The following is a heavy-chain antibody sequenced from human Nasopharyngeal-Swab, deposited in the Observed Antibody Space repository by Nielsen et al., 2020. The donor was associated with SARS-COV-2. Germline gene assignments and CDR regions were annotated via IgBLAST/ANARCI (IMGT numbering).Heavy chain of an antibody. Sequence: ETLSLTCAASGFTFSSYWMHWVRQVPGKGLVWVSRIDTDGSTTDHADSVKGRFTISRDNAKNTLYLQMNNLRAEDTALYYCARDVAGADSAWGQGTLVTVSS. J-gene: IGHJ5*02. CDR1: GFTFSSYW. CDR2: IDTDGSTT. CDR3: ARDVAGADSA. D-gene: IGHD2-21*01. V-gene: IGHV3-74*01.